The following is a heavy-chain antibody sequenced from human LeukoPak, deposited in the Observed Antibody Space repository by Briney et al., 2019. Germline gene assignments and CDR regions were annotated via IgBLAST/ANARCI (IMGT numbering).Heavy chain of an antibody. CDR3: AREPYDFWSGYDLDY. D-gene: IGHD3-3*01. CDR2: INPSGGDT. Sequence: ASVKVSCKASGYTFTSYYMHWVRQAPGQGLEWMGIINPSGGDTRYAQKFQGRVTMTRDMSTSTVYMELSSLRSEDTAVYYCAREPYDFWSGYDLDYWGQGTLVTVSS. J-gene: IGHJ4*02. CDR1: GYTFTSYY. V-gene: IGHV1-46*01.